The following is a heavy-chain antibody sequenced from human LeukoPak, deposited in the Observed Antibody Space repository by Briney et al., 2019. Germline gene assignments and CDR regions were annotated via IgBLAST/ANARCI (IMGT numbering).Heavy chain of an antibody. J-gene: IGHJ4*02. Sequence: PSETLSLTCTVSGGSISSGGYYWSWIRQHPGKGLEWIWYIYYSGSTYYNPSLKSRVTISVDTSKNQFSLKLSSVTAADTAVYYCASATSRGYSYGPPGEFDYWGQGTLVTVSS. D-gene: IGHD5-18*01. V-gene: IGHV4-31*03. CDR2: IYYSGST. CDR3: ASATSRGYSYGPPGEFDY. CDR1: GGSISSGGYY.